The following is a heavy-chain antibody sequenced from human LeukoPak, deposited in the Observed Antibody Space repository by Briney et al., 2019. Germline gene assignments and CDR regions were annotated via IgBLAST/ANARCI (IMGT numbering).Heavy chain of an antibody. D-gene: IGHD3-16*01. J-gene: IGHJ6*02. Sequence: GGSLRLSCAASGFTFSSYWMNWARLAPGKGLEWVASINHIGNVNYYVDSVKGRFTISRDNAKNSLYLQMSNLRAEDTAVYFCARGGGLDVWGQGATVTVSS. CDR3: ARGGGLDV. CDR1: GFTFSSYW. V-gene: IGHV3-7*03. CDR2: INHIGNVN.